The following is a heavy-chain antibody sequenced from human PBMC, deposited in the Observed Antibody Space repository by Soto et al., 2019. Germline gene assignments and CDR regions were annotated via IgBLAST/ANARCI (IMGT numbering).Heavy chain of an antibody. CDR3: ASDGPGLVRPLYDFDY. CDR1: GYTFASYA. CDR2: ISAYNGNT. V-gene: IGHV1-18*01. D-gene: IGHD6-19*01. Sequence: ASVKVSCKASGYTFASYAISWMRQAPGQGLEWMGWISAYNGNTNYSQKLQGRVTITTDTSTSTAYMELSSLRSEDTAVYYCASDGPGLVRPLYDFDYLGQGTLVTVPS. J-gene: IGHJ4*02.